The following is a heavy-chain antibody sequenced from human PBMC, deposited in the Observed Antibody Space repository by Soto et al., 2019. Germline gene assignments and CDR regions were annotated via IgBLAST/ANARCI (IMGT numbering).Heavy chain of an antibody. D-gene: IGHD3-22*01. CDR1: GGSISSGGYY. CDR2: IYYSGST. J-gene: IGHJ4*02. CDR3: ARGGYYDSSGYSYYFDY. Sequence: QVQLQESGPGLVKPSQTLSLTCTVSGGSISSGGYYWSWIRQHPGKGLEWIGYIYYSGSTYYNPSLKSRVTISVDTSKTQFSLKLSSVTAADTAVYYCARGGYYDSSGYSYYFDYWGQGTLVTVSS. V-gene: IGHV4-31*03.